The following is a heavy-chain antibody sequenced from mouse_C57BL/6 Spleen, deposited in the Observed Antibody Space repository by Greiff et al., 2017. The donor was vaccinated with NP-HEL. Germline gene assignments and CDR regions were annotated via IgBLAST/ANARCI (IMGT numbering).Heavy chain of an antibody. Sequence: VQRVESGAELARPGASVKLSCKASGYTFTSYGISWVKQRTGQGLEWIGEIYPRSGNTYYNEKFKGKATLTADKSSSTAYMALRSLTAEDSAVYFCARSGGSQGYYAMEYWGQGTSVTVSS. CDR2: IYPRSGNT. D-gene: IGHD1-1*02. V-gene: IGHV1-81*01. CDR1: GYTFTSYG. J-gene: IGHJ4*01. CDR3: ARSGGSQGYYAMEY.